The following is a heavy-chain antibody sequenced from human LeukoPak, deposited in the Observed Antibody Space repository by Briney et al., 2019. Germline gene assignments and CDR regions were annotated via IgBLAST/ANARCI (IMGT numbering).Heavy chain of an antibody. D-gene: IGHD1-14*01. CDR1: GGSISSYY. Sequence: PSETLSLTCTVSGGSISSYYWSWIRQPPGKGLEWIGYVYYSGSTTYNPSLKSRVTISVDTSKNQFSLKLSSVTAADTAVYFCARRTPENFDYWGQGTLVTVSS. CDR3: ARRTPENFDY. CDR2: VYYSGST. J-gene: IGHJ4*02. V-gene: IGHV4-59*08.